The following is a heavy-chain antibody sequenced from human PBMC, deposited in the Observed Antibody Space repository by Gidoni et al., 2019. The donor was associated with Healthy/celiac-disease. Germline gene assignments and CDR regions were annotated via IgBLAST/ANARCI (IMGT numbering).Heavy chain of an antibody. CDR2: ISYDGSNK. Sequence: QVQLVESGGGVVQPGRSLRLSCAASGFTFSSYGMHWVRQAPGKGLEWVAVISYDGSNKYYADSVKGRFTISRDNSKNTLYLQMNSLRAEDTAVYYCAKDRIAAAGIDYYGMDVWGQGTTVTVSS. CDR3: AKDRIAAAGIDYYGMDV. D-gene: IGHD6-13*01. V-gene: IGHV3-30*18. CDR1: GFTFSSYG. J-gene: IGHJ6*02.